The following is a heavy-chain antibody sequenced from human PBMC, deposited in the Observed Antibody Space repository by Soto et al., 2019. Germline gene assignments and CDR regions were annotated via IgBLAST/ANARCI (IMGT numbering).Heavy chain of an antibody. Sequence: QVQLVQSGAEVKKPGASVNVSCKASGYTFTSSYIHWVRQAPGQGFEWMGIINPSGGGTSYSQKLQGRVTLTRDTSTRTIYMELNSLRSEVTALYYCARGPGASGLDVWGQGTTVTVSS. J-gene: IGHJ6*02. D-gene: IGHD2-8*02. CDR3: ARGPGASGLDV. CDR1: GYTFTSSY. V-gene: IGHV1-46*01. CDR2: INPSGGGT.